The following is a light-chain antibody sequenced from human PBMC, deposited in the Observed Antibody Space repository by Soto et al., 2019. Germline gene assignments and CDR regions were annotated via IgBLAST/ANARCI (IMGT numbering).Light chain of an antibody. J-gene: IGLJ2*01. V-gene: IGLV1-44*01. CDR3: AAWDDSLYVV. Sequence: QPVLTQPPSVSGTPGQRVTISCSGSSSNIGSKTVDWYQQLPGTAPKLLIFGNHQRPSGVPDRFSGSRSGTSASLAISGLQSEDEADYYCAAWDDSLYVVFGGGTKLTVL. CDR2: GNH. CDR1: SSNIGSKT.